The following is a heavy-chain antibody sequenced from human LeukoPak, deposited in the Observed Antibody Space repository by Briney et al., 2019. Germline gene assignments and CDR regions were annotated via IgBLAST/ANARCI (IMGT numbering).Heavy chain of an antibody. Sequence: PSETLSLTCTVSGGSISGYYWSWIRQPAGKGLEWIGHMDTSGHTNYNSSLMSRVTMSVDTSKNQFSLKLSSVTAADTAVYYCARDRGFGELSYAFDIWGQGTMVTVSS. V-gene: IGHV4-4*07. CDR2: MDTSGHT. CDR3: ARDRGFGELSYAFDI. CDR1: GGSISGYY. J-gene: IGHJ3*02. D-gene: IGHD3-10*01.